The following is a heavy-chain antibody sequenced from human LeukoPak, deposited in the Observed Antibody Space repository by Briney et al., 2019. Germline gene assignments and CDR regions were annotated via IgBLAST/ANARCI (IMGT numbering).Heavy chain of an antibody. D-gene: IGHD3-22*01. CDR1: GASISSYH. V-gene: IGHV4-59*01. CDR2: MYYTGSS. J-gene: IGHJ4*02. CDR3: AREAEYESSGHQYFDY. Sequence: SETLSLTCTVSGASISSYHWNWIRQSPGKGLEWIGYMYYTGSSNYNPSLQSRVAIAVDTSKSQFSLKLSSVTAADTAVYYCAREAEYESSGHQYFDYWGQGILVTVSS.